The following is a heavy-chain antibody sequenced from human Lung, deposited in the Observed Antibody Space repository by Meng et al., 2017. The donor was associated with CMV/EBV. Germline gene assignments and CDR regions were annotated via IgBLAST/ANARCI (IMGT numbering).Heavy chain of an antibody. D-gene: IGHD6-13*01. J-gene: IGHJ4*02. CDR1: GFTFSSFA. CDR3: ARAFSSSWYREYYDY. V-gene: IGHV3-23*01. CDR2: ITGSGGST. Sequence: GEXXKISCAASGFTFSSFAMSWVRQAPGKGLEWVSAITGSGGSTYYADSVRGRFTISRDNSKNTLYLQLNSLRAEDTAVYYCARAFSSSWYREYYDYWGQGXLVTVSS.